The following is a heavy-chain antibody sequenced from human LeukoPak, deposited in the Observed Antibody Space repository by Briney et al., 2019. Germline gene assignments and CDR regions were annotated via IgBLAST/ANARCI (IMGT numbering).Heavy chain of an antibody. CDR3: ARGGGDYGGNSYYYMDV. D-gene: IGHD4-23*01. J-gene: IGHJ6*03. CDR2: IIPIFGTA. V-gene: IGHV1-69*05. CDR1: GGTFSSYA. Sequence: SVKVSCKASGGTFSSYAISWVRQAPGQGLEWMGGIIPIFGTANYAQKFQGRVTITTDESTSTDYMELSSLRSEDTAVYYCARGGGDYGGNSYYYMDVWGKGTTVTVSS.